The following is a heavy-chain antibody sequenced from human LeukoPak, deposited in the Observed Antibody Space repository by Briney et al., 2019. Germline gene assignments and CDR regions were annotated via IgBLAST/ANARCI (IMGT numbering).Heavy chain of an antibody. D-gene: IGHD6-13*01. CDR1: GFTFSNAW. J-gene: IGHJ4*02. Sequence: GGSLRLSCAASGFTFSNAWMSWVRQAPGKGLEWVGRIKSKTDGGTTDYAAPVKGRFTISRDDSKNTLCLQMNSLRTEDTAVYYCIMVPWGSSWYDYWGQGTLVTVSS. V-gene: IGHV3-15*01. CDR2: IKSKTDGGTT. CDR3: IMVPWGSSWYDY.